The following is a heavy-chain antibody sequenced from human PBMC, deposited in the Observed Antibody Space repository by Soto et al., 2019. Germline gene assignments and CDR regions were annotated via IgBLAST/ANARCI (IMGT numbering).Heavy chain of an antibody. D-gene: IGHD3-3*01. Sequence: PSETLSLTXTVSGGSISSGDYYWSWIRQPPGKGLEWIGYIYYSGSTYYNPSLKSRVTISVDTSKNQFSLKLSSVTAADTAVYYCARTLNTIFGVVIGWFDPWGQGTLVTVS. V-gene: IGHV4-30-4*01. CDR1: GGSISSGDYY. CDR2: IYYSGST. J-gene: IGHJ5*02. CDR3: ARTLNTIFGVVIGWFDP.